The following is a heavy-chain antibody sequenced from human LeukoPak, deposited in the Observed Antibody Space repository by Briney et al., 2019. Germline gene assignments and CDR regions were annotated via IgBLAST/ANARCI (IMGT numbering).Heavy chain of an antibody. CDR2: IYPGDSDT. J-gene: IGHJ5*02. D-gene: IGHD3-3*01. Sequence: GESLKISCKGSGYSFTSYWIGWVRQMPGKGLEWMGIIYPGDSDTRYSPSFQGQVTISADKSISTAYLQWSSLKASDTAMYYCARTILQKPKYYDFWSGYYGWFDPWGQGTLVTVSS. V-gene: IGHV5-51*01. CDR3: ARTILQKPKYYDFWSGYYGWFDP. CDR1: GYSFTSYW.